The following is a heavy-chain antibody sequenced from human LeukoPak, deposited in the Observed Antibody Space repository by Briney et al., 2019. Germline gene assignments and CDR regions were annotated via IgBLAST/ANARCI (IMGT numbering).Heavy chain of an antibody. J-gene: IGHJ4*02. V-gene: IGHV3-23*01. CDR3: ARSSWAAFSDY. CDR2: ICGGGVNT. Sequence: GGSLRLSCAASGLTLSSYAMPWVRQGPGKGLEWVSSICGGGVNTYYADSVKGRFTVSRDNSKNTLFLQMDSLRAEDTAVYYGARSSWAAFSDYWGQGTLVTVSS. D-gene: IGHD2-15*01. CDR1: GLTLSSYA.